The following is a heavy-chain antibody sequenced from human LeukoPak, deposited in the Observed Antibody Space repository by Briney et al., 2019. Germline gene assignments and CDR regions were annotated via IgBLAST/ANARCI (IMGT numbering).Heavy chain of an antibody. J-gene: IGHJ6*02. V-gene: IGHV3-21*01. D-gene: IGHD3-10*01. CDR1: GFTFSSYC. Sequence: GRSLRPSCAASGFTFSSYCMNWVRQAPGKGLEWVSSIRSSSSYIYYADSVKGRFTISRDNAKNSLYLQMNSLRAEDTAVYYWARDRRDYYGSGSHRGLDVWGQGTTVTVSS. CDR2: IRSSSSYI. CDR3: ARDRRDYYGSGSHRGLDV.